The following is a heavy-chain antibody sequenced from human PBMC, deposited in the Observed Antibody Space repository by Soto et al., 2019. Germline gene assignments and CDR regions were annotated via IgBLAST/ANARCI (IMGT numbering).Heavy chain of an antibody. Sequence: QLQLQESGPGLVKPSETLSLTCTVSGGSISSSEYYWGWIRQPPGKGLEWIGSVYYSGSTYYKPSLKGRVTISTASSKKQFSLKLTTVTAADTALYYCARHASGYYVSWGQGTLVTVSS. CDR2: VYYSGST. V-gene: IGHV4-39*01. CDR1: GGSISSSEYY. CDR3: ARHASGYYVS. J-gene: IGHJ5*02. D-gene: IGHD3-3*01.